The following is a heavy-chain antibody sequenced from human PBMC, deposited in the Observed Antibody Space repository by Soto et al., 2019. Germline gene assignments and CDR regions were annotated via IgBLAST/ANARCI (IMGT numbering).Heavy chain of an antibody. CDR2: ISTSGGST. Sequence: GGSLRLSCAASGFTFSRYVLSWVRQAPGKGLEWVSTISTSGGSTYYADSVKGRFTISRDNSRTTLYLQMNSLRAEDTAVFYCAKMDSASFYFDYWGQGTLVTVSS. CDR3: AKMDSASFYFDY. J-gene: IGHJ4*02. V-gene: IGHV3-23*01. D-gene: IGHD2-15*01. CDR1: GFTFSRYV.